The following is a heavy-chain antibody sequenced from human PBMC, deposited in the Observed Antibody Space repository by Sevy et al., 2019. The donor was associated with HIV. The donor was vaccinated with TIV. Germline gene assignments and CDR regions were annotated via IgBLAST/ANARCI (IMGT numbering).Heavy chain of an antibody. CDR1: GGSITSLY. V-gene: IGHV4-59*08. Sequence: SETLSLTCTVSGGSITSLYWNWIRQPPGKGLEWIANIYYNGHINYNPSIKSRVTLSLDTSKNQFSWRLSSVTAADTAMYYCAGENAWGRGYSWGQGTLVTVSS. CDR3: AGENAWGRGYS. J-gene: IGHJ4*02. D-gene: IGHD1-26*01. CDR2: IYYNGHI.